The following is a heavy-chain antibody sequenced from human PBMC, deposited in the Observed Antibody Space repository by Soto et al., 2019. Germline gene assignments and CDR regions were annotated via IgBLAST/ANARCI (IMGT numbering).Heavy chain of an antibody. CDR1: GYIFTDHL. CDR2: VHPVSGCT. V-gene: IGHV1-2*02. J-gene: IGHJ4*02. D-gene: IGHD3-22*01. Sequence: ASVKVSCKTSGYIFTDHLSHWVRQSPGQLLQWVGWVHPVSGCTNVAQAFQDRVTMTADTSITTAYMDLSRLRPDDTAIFYCARGAQGFFPVSGIYFYFDHWGQGTPVTVSS. CDR3: ARGAQGFFPVSGIYFYFDH.